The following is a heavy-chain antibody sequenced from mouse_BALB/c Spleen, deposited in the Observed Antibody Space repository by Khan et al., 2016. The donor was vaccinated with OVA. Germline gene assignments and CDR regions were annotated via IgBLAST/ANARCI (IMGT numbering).Heavy chain of an antibody. CDR1: GYSITSDYA. CDR3: ARVYGGDFDY. V-gene: IGHV3-2*02. J-gene: IGHJ2*01. CDR2: ISYRGNT. D-gene: IGHD1-1*01. Sequence: EVQLVETGPGLVKPSQSLSLTCPVTGYSITSDYAWNWIRQFPGNKLEWMGYISYRGNTKYNPSLKSRISITRDTSKNQFFLQLNSVTIEDTATYYCARVYGGDFDYWGQGTTLTVSS.